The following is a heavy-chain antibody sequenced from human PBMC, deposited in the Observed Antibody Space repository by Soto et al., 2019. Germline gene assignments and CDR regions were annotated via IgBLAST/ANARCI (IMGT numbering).Heavy chain of an antibody. CDR2: IKSKTDGGTT. V-gene: IGHV3-15*07. J-gene: IGHJ6*02. CDR1: GFTFSNAW. D-gene: IGHD6-19*01. CDR3: TTYDSGWYDYYYGMDV. Sequence: EVQLVESGGGLVKPGGSLRLSCAASGFTFSNAWMNWVRQAPGKGLEWVGRIKSKTDGGTTDYAAPVKGRFTISRDDSQNTLYLQMNSLKTEDTAVYYCTTYDSGWYDYYYGMDVWGQGTTVTVSS.